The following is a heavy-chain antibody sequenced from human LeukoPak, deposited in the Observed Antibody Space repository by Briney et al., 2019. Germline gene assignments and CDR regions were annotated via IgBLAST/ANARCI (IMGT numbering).Heavy chain of an antibody. J-gene: IGHJ4*02. V-gene: IGHV4-34*01. CDR1: GGSFSGYY. D-gene: IGHD5-18*01. CDR3: ARGKDTAMVKGYFDY. Sequence: SETLSLTCAVYGGSFSGYYWSWIRQPPGKGLEWIGEINHSGSTNYNPSLKSRVTISVDTSKNQFSLKLSSVTAADTAVYYCARGKDTAMVKGYFDYWGQGTLVTVSS. CDR2: INHSGST.